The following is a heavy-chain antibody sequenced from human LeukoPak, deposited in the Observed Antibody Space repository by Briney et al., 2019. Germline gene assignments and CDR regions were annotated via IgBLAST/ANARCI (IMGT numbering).Heavy chain of an antibody. CDR2: ISSSSSYI. V-gene: IGHV3-21*01. J-gene: IGHJ3*02. CDR1: GFTFSSYS. Sequence: GGSLRLSCAASGFTFSSYSMNWVRQAPGKGLEWVSSISSSSSYIYYADSVKGRFTISRDNAKNSLYLQMNSLRAEDTAVYYCARVVYGDYADAFDIWGQGTMVTVSS. CDR3: ARVVYGDYADAFDI. D-gene: IGHD4-17*01.